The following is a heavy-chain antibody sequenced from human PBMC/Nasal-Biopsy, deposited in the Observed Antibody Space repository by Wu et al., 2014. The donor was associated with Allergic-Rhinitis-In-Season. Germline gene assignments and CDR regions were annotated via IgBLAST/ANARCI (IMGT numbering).Heavy chain of an antibody. CDR3: ARGGDWNPSAMDY. Sequence: LRLSCAASGFTVSSNYMSWVRQAPGKGLEWVSRINIDGSNTVHADSVKGRFTISRDNTMNTLYLQMNSLRAEDTAVYYCARGGDWNPSAMDYWGQGTLVTVSS. CDR1: GFTVSSNY. D-gene: IGHD1-1*01. J-gene: IGHJ4*02. CDR2: INIDGSNT. V-gene: IGHV3-74*01.